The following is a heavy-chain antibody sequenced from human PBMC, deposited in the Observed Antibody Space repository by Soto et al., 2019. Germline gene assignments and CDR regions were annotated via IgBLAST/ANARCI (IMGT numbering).Heavy chain of an antibody. J-gene: IGHJ6*03. CDR3: ARVRVTMVRGALDV. V-gene: IGHV4-34*01. D-gene: IGHD3-10*01. Sequence: SETLSLTCAVYGGSFSGYYWSWIRQPPGKGLEWIGEINHSGSTNYNPSLKSRVTISVDTSKNQFSLKLSSVTAADTAVYYCARVRVTMVRGALDVWGKGTTVT. CDR2: INHSGST. CDR1: GGSFSGYY.